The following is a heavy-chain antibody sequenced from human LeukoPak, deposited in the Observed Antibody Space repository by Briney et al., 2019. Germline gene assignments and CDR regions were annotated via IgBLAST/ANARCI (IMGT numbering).Heavy chain of an antibody. CDR3: ARSSSGWYLYYYYMDV. V-gene: IGHV3-66*01. Sequence: GGSLRLSCAASEFSVGSNYMTWVRQAPGKGLEWVSLIYSGGSTYYADSVKGRFTISRDNAKNSLYLQMNSLRAEDTALYYCARSSSGWYLYYYYMDVWGKGTTVTVSS. CDR1: EFSVGSNY. J-gene: IGHJ6*03. CDR2: IYSGGST. D-gene: IGHD6-19*01.